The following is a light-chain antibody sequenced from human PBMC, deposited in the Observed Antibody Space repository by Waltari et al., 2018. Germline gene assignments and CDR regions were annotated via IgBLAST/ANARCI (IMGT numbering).Light chain of an antibody. CDR2: EVS. Sequence: QSALTQPASVSGSPGQSITLSCTGTSSDVGGYKYVSWYQQHQGKAPNPMIYEVSNRPSGVSNRFSGSKSGNTASLTISGLQAEDEADYYCSSYTSSSTLVVFGGGTKLTV. CDR1: SSDVGGYKY. V-gene: IGLV2-14*01. J-gene: IGLJ2*01. CDR3: SSYTSSSTLVV.